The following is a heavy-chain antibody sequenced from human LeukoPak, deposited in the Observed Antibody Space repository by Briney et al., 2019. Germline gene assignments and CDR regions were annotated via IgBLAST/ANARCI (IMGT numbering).Heavy chain of an antibody. CDR3: ARIQGNGDYRDY. Sequence: ASVKVSCKASGYTFTGYYIHWVRQAPGQGLEWMGWISPDRGGTNYAQKFQGRVTMTRDTSISTAYMELRTLTSDDTAVYYCARIQGNGDYRDYWGQGTLVTVSS. V-gene: IGHV1-2*02. CDR2: ISPDRGGT. J-gene: IGHJ4*02. D-gene: IGHD4-17*01. CDR1: GYTFTGYY.